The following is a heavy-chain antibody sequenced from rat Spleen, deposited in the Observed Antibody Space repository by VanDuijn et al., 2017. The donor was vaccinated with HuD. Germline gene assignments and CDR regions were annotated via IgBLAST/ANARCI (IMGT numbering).Heavy chain of an antibody. Sequence: EVQLVESDGGLVQPGRSLKLSCAASGFSFDDYGMAWVRQAPKNGLEWVASINWGGSSTYYLDNVKGRFTISRDNAKNALYLQMNNLRSEDTAIYYCIKVLGNWFAYWGQGTLVTVSS. CDR2: INWGGSST. D-gene: IGHD5-1*01. J-gene: IGHJ3*01. V-gene: IGHV5-29*01. CDR3: IKVLGNWFAY. CDR1: GFSFDDYG.